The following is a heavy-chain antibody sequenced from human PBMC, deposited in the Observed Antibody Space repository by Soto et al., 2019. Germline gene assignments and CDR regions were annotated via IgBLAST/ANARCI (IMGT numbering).Heavy chain of an antibody. V-gene: IGHV3-23*01. D-gene: IGHD6-13*01. Sequence: PGGSLRLSCAASGFTFSSSAMSWVRQAPGKGLEWVLGISGSGGGPFYADSVKGRFTISRGNSKNTLFLQMNSLRAEDTAVYYCARHQDSSTWYIYPIDYWGQGTLVTVSS. CDR3: ARHQDSSTWYIYPIDY. CDR2: ISGSGGGP. J-gene: IGHJ4*02. CDR1: GFTFSSSA.